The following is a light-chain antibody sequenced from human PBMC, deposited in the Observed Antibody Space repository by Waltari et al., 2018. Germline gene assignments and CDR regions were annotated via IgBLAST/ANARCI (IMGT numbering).Light chain of an antibody. CDR3: QHYNNWPPLT. CDR2: GAS. V-gene: IGKV3-15*01. CDR1: QSIISN. J-gene: IGKJ4*01. Sequence: EIVMTQSPATLSVSPGERATLSCRASQSIISNLAWYQQRPGQAPRLLLYGASTRASDIPDRVSGRGSGTDFTLTISSLQSEDFAVYYCQHYNNWPPLTFGGGTKVDVK.